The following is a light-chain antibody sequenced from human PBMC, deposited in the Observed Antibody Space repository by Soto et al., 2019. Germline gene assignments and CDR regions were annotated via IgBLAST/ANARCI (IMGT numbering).Light chain of an antibody. CDR3: QQYNNWPLT. Sequence: EIVMTQSPDTLSVSPGERATLSCRASQSVSSNLAWYQQKPGQAPRLLIFGASTRATGIPARFSGSGSGTEFTLTISSLQSEDFAVYHCQQYNNWPLTFGGGTKVEIK. J-gene: IGKJ4*01. V-gene: IGKV3-15*01. CDR1: QSVSSN. CDR2: GAS.